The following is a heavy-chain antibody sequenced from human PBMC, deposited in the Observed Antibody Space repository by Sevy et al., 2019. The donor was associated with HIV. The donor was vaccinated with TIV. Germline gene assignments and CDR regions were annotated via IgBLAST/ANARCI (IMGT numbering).Heavy chain of an antibody. D-gene: IGHD1-26*01. CDR3: AKSRGNRGFLH. CDR2: VSPHNADR. Sequence: ASVKVSCKTSGYTFNSYSITWVRQAPGQGLEWMGWVSPHNADRNVSQRFQGRVTLTTDTSTVTAYMELRSLRSDDTALYYCAKSRGNRGFLHWGPGTMVTVSS. CDR1: GYTFNSYS. V-gene: IGHV1-18*01. J-gene: IGHJ4*02.